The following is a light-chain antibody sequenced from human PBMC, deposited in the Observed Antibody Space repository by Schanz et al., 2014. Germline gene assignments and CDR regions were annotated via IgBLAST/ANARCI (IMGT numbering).Light chain of an antibody. CDR1: SSDVGGYDF. V-gene: IGLV2-8*01. J-gene: IGLJ2*01. Sequence: QSALTQPASVSGSPGQSITISCTGTSSDVGGYDFVSWYQQHPGKAPKLMIYEVSKRPSGVPDRFSGSKSGNTASLTVSGLQAEDEADYYCSSYAGTYSVVFGGGTKLTVL. CDR2: EVS. CDR3: SSYAGTYSVV.